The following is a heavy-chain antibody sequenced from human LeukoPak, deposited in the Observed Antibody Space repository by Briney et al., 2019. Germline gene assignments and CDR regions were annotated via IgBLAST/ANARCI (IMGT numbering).Heavy chain of an antibody. CDR3: AREYGSGSYSIYFNWFDP. J-gene: IGHJ5*02. CDR1: GGSISSGSYY. CDR2: IYTSGST. Sequence: SETLSLTCTVSGGSISSGSYYWSWIRQPAGKGLEWIGRIYTSGSTNYNPSLKSRVTISVDTSKNQFSLKLSSVTAADTAVYYCAREYGSGSYSIYFNWFDPWGQGTLVTVSS. V-gene: IGHV4-61*02. D-gene: IGHD3-10*01.